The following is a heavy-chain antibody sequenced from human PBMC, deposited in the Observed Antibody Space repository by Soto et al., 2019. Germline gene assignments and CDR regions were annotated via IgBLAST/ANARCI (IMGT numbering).Heavy chain of an antibody. CDR1: GFIFGDYA. Sequence: PGGSLRLSCTGSGFIFGDYAVTWFRQNPGKGLECVGFIRSVAYGGTADYAASVRGRFTISRDDYKSVAYLQMDSLKTEDTGVYYCTTLPRNRRGDPFNCWGQGTLVTVSS. D-gene: IGHD2-21*02. V-gene: IGHV3-49*03. CDR3: TTLPRNRRGDPFNC. J-gene: IGHJ4*02. CDR2: IRSVAYGGTA.